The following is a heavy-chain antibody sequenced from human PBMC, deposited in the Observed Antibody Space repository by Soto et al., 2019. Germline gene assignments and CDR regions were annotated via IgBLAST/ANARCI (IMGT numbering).Heavy chain of an antibody. D-gene: IGHD2-2*01. Sequence: GGSLRLSCAASGFAFSSYVLHWVRRAPGKGPEWVSAIGTGGDTYYADSVMGRFTISRDNAKKPLYLQMNSLIAEDMAVYYCAGGYCSSTSCPRFDPWGQGTLVTVSS. CDR1: GFAFSSYV. V-gene: IGHV3-13*01. CDR3: AGGYCSSTSCPRFDP. CDR2: IGTGGDT. J-gene: IGHJ5*02.